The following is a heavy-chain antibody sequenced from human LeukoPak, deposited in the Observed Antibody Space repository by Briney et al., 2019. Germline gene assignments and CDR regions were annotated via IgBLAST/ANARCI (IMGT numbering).Heavy chain of an antibody. J-gene: IGHJ4*02. CDR2: ISSDTTNK. D-gene: IGHD3-16*01. CDR1: CFPFVAYA. Sequence: RSGKSLRLSCATSCFPFVAYALHWVRQAPGKGLEWVAVISSDTTNKYYMDSVKGRFTISRDNSKNTLYLQMDSLRLEDTAVYYCARLAAASPGYWGQGTLVTVSS. CDR3: ARLAAASPGY. V-gene: IGHV3-30*10.